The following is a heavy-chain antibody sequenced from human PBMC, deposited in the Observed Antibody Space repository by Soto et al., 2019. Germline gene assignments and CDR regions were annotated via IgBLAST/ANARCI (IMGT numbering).Heavy chain of an antibody. V-gene: IGHV3-30*18. D-gene: IGHD6-19*01. CDR1: GFTFSSYG. Sequence: QVHLVESGGGVVQPGRSLRLSCAASGFTFSSYGMHWVRQAPGKGLERVAVISYDGRNKYYADAVKGRFTISRYNSKNTLYLQMSSLRAEDTAVYYCVKDGSSGWPYFDDMYVWGQGTTVTVSS. CDR3: VKDGSSGWPYFDDMYV. J-gene: IGHJ6*02. CDR2: ISYDGRNK.